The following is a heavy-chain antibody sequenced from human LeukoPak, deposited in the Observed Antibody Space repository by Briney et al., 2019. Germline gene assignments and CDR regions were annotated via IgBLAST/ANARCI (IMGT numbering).Heavy chain of an antibody. Sequence: GGSLRLSCAASGFTVVSNYMSWVRQAPGKGLEWVSVIYSGGNTYYADSVEGRFTISRDNSKNTLYLQMKTLKAEDTAVYYCAKGGDSSGYYYDYWGQGTLVTVSS. V-gene: IGHV3-53*01. CDR1: GFTVVSNY. D-gene: IGHD3-22*01. CDR2: IYSGGNT. J-gene: IGHJ4*02. CDR3: AKGGDSSGYYYDY.